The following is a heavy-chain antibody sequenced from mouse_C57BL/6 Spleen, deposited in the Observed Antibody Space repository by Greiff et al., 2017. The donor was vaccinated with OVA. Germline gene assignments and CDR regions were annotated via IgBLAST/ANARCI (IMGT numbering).Heavy chain of an antibody. V-gene: IGHV3-6*01. CDR2: ISYDGSN. Sequence: EVQLQESGPGLVKPSQSLSLTCSVTGYSITSGYYWNWIRQFPGNKLEWMGYISYDGSNHYNPSLKNRISITRDTSKNQFFLKLNSVTTEDTATYYCARDRNYGSSSHYYAMDYWGQGTSVTVSS. D-gene: IGHD1-1*01. CDR1: GYSITSGYY. J-gene: IGHJ4*01. CDR3: ARDRNYGSSSHYYAMDY.